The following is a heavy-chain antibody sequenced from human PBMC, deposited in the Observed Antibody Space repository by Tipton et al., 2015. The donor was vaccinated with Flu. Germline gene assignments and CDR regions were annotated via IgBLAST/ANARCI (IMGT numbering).Heavy chain of an antibody. CDR1: GDSIRNYC. J-gene: IGHJ5*02. CDR2: YCYRGST. CDR3: ARRDYSNYVSEPKNWFDP. D-gene: IGHD4-11*01. Sequence: TLSLTCTFSGDSIRNYCWSWIRQPPGKGLEWIGYYCYRGSTKYSPSLESRVTMSVDTSKNQFSLRLSSVTAADTAVYYCARRDYSNYVSEPKNWFDPWGQGTLVTVSS. V-gene: IGHV4-59*08.